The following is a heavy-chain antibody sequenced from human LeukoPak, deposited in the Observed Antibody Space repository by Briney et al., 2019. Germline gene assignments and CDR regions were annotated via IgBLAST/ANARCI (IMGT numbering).Heavy chain of an antibody. CDR3: ARHDYGDYVGFDP. D-gene: IGHD4-17*01. J-gene: IGHJ5*02. Sequence: SETLSLTCTVSGGSISSYYWSWIRQPPGKGLEWIGYIYYSGSTNYNPSLKSRVTISVVTSKDQFSLKLSSVTAADTAVYYCARHDYGDYVGFDPWGQGTLVTVSS. CDR1: GGSISSYY. CDR2: IYYSGST. V-gene: IGHV4-59*08.